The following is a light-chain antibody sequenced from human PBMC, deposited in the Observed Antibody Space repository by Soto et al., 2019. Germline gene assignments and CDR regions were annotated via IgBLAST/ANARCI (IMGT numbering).Light chain of an antibody. Sequence: EIVMTQSPATLSVSPGERATLSCRASQSVSSNLAWYQQKPGQAPRLLIYGASTRATGIPARFSGSGSGTEFTLTISSLQSEDFAVCYCQQYNSWPPLYTFGQGTKLEIK. J-gene: IGKJ2*01. CDR1: QSVSSN. CDR3: QQYNSWPPLYT. V-gene: IGKV3-15*01. CDR2: GAS.